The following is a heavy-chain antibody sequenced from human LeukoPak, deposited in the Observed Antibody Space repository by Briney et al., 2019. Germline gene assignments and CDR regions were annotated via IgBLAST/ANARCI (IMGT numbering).Heavy chain of an antibody. CDR2: INPSGGSI. J-gene: IGHJ4*02. CDR1: GYTFASYF. CDR3: ARGSDLVVVPARGYYFDS. V-gene: IGHV1-46*01. Sequence: ASVKVSCKASGYTFASYFMHWVRQAPGQGLEWMGIINPSGGSISYAQKFQGRVTMTWDTSTSTVYMELSSLRSEDTAVYYCARGSDLVVVPARGYYFDSWGQGTLVTVSS. D-gene: IGHD2-15*01.